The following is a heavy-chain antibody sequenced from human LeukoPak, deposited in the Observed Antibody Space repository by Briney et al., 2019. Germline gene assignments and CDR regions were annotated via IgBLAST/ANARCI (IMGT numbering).Heavy chain of an antibody. D-gene: IGHD2-2*01. CDR2: ISSSSSYI. CDR1: GXTFSSHS. Sequence: GGSLRLSCAASGXTFSSHSMNWVRQAPGKGREWVSSISSSSSYIYYADSVKGRFTISRDNAKNSLYLQMNRLRAEDTAVYYCATLEYCSSTTCYGNYYGMDVWGQGTTVTVSS. V-gene: IGHV3-21*01. J-gene: IGHJ6*02. CDR3: ATLEYCSSTTCYGNYYGMDV.